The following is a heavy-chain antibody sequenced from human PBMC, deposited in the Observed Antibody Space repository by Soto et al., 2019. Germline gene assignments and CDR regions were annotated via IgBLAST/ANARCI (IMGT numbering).Heavy chain of an antibody. Sequence: QMQLVQSGPEVKKPGTSVKVSCKASTFTFTSSAVQWVRQARGQRLEWIGWIVVGSGNTKYAQNFQERVTITRDMSSGTAYLELSSLRSEDAAVYDWATHREGATYYFDYWGQGTLLTVSS. J-gene: IGHJ4*02. CDR1: TFTFTSSA. D-gene: IGHD1-26*01. CDR2: IVVGSGNT. CDR3: ATHREGATYYFDY. V-gene: IGHV1-58*01.